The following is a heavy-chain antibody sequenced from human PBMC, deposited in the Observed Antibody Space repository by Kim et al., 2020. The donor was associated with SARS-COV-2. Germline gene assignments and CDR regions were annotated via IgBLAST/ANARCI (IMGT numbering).Heavy chain of an antibody. Sequence: AASVRGRFTISRDESENTLFLQMNTLKAEDTAVYYCARVGLYSGNYFLDYWGQGTLVTVSS. V-gene: IGHV3-72*01. J-gene: IGHJ4*02. D-gene: IGHD1-26*01. CDR3: ARVGLYSGNYFLDY.